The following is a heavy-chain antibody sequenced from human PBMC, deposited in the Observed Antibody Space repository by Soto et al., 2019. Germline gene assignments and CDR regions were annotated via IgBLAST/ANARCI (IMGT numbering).Heavy chain of an antibody. J-gene: IGHJ5*02. CDR2: INHSGST. D-gene: IGHD6-13*01. CDR3: ARGVLAAAGTVWFDP. V-gene: IGHV4-34*01. Sequence: QVQLQQWGAGLLKPSETLSLTCAVYGGSFSGYYWSWIRQPPGKGLEWIGEINHSGSTNYNPSLKSRVTISVDTSKNQFSLKLSSVTAADTAVYYCARGVLAAAGTVWFDPWGQGTLVTVSS. CDR1: GGSFSGYY.